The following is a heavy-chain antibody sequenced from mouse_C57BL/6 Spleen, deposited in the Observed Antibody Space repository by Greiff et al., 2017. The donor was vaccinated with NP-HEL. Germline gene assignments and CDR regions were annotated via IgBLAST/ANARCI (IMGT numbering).Heavy chain of an antibody. CDR2: IDPSDSYT. CDR1: GYTFTSYW. D-gene: IGHD1-1*01. J-gene: IGHJ2*01. V-gene: IGHV1-50*01. CDR3: ARRGTTVDY. Sequence: VQLQQPGAELVKPGASVKLSCKASGYTFTSYWMQRVKQRPGQGLEWIGEIDPSDSYTNYNQKFKGKATLTVDTSSSTAYMQLSSLTSEDSAVYYCARRGTTVDYWGQGTTLTVSS.